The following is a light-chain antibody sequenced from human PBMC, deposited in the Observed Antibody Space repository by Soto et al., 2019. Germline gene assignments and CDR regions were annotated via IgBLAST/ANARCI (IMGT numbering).Light chain of an antibody. CDR2: DDD. CDR1: SXNIGGNS. J-gene: IGLJ1*01. V-gene: IGLV1-51*01. Sequence: QSVLTQPPSVSAAPGQRVTISCSGSSXNIGGNSVSRYQQLPGTAPKLLIYDDDKRPSGIPDRFSGSKSGTSATLGITGFQTGDEADYYCGSWDSSLSAYVFGTGTKFTVL. CDR3: GSWDSSLSAYV.